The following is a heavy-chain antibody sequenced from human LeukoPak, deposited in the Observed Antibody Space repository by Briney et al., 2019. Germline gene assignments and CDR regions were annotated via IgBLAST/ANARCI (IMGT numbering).Heavy chain of an antibody. CDR2: IYYSGST. CDR1: GGSISSSSYY. J-gene: IGHJ4*02. D-gene: IGHD1-26*01. V-gene: IGHV4-39*01. CDR3: ARHPYSGSYPGDFDY. Sequence: PSETLSLTCTVSGGSISSSSYYWGWIRQPPGKGLEWIGSIYYSGSTYYNPSLKSRVTISVDTSKNQFSLKLSSVTAADTAVYYCARHPYSGSYPGDFDYWGQGTLVTVSS.